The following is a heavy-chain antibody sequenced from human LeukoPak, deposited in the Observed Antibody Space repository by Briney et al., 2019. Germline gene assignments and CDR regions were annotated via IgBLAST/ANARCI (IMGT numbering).Heavy chain of an antibody. CDR3: ARDSVTTVTTYTFGDY. D-gene: IGHD4-17*01. V-gene: IGHV3-64*01. CDR2: ISTNGGNT. CDR1: GFTFSSYA. J-gene: IGHJ4*02. Sequence: GGSLRLSCAASGFTFSSYAMHWVRQAPGKGLEYVSSISTNGGNTYYANSVKGRFTISRDNSKNMLYLQMGSLRAEDMALYYCARDSVTTVTTYTFGDYWGQGTLVTVSS.